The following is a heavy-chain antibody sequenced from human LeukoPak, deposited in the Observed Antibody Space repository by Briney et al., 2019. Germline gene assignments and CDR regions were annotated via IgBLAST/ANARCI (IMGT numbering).Heavy chain of an antibody. V-gene: IGHV3-23*01. J-gene: IGHJ4*02. CDR2: ISGSGGST. CDR1: GFTFSSYA. CDR3: AKGAMVRGVTRYYFDY. Sequence: GGSLRLSCAASGFTFSSYAMSWVRQAPGKGLEWVSAISGSGGSTYYADSVKGRFTISRDNSKNTLYLQMNSLRAEDTAVYYCAKGAMVRGVTRYYFDYWGQGTLVTVSS. D-gene: IGHD3-10*01.